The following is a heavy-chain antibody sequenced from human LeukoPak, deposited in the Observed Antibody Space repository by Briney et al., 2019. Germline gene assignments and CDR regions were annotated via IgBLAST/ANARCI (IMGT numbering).Heavy chain of an antibody. V-gene: IGHV3-21*04. CDR2: ISSSSSYI. CDR3: AKDPIVVVPAANMDV. Sequence: GGSLRLSCAASGFTFSSYSMNWVRQAPGKGLEWVSSISSSSSYIYYADSVKGRFTISRDNAKNTLYLQMNSLRAEDTAVHYCAKDPIVVVPAANMDVWGKGTTVTVSS. D-gene: IGHD2-2*01. CDR1: GFTFSSYS. J-gene: IGHJ6*03.